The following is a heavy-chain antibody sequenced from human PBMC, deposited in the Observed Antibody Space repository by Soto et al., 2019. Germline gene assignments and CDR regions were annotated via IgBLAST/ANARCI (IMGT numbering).Heavy chain of an antibody. D-gene: IGHD6-19*01. CDR1: GYTFTSYA. CDR2: INAGNGNT. Sequence: QVQLVQSGAEVKKPGASVKVSCKASGYTFTSYAMHWVRQAPGQRLEWMGWINAGNGNTKYSQKFQGRVTITRDTSASTAYMELSSLRSEDTAVYYCARWYSSGSPSLYYYYGMDVWGQGTTVTVSS. CDR3: ARWYSSGSPSLYYYYGMDV. J-gene: IGHJ6*02. V-gene: IGHV1-3*01.